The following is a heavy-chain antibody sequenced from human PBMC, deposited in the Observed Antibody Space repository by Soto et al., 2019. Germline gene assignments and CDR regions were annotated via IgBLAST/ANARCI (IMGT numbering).Heavy chain of an antibody. J-gene: IGHJ5*02. D-gene: IGHD3-10*01. CDR3: ARVSIVFAGWFGIAP. V-gene: IGHV1-3*01. CDR2: INAGNGNT. CDR1: AYTFSSYV. Sequence: ASVKVSWKTSAYTFSSYVMHWVRQAPGQRLEWMGWINAGNGNTKYSQKFQGRVTITRDTSASTAYMELSSLRSEDTAVYYCARVSIVFAGWFGIAPWGQGTLVTVSS.